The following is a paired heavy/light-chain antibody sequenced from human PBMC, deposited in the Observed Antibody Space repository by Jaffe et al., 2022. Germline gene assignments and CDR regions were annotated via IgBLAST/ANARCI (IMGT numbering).Heavy chain of an antibody. Sequence: QLVESGGGLVKPGGSLRLSCAASGFTFSSYSMNWVRQAPGKGLEWVSAISGSSTNIFYADSVKGRFTISRDNAKNSLYLQMNSLRAEDTAVYYCARDLNTGGGSDYEACLDYWGQGTLVTVSS. CDR2: ISGSSTNI. J-gene: IGHJ4*02. CDR3: ARDLNTGGGSDYEACLDY. CDR1: GFTFSSYS. V-gene: IGHV3-21*01. D-gene: IGHD5-12*01.
Light chain of an antibody. J-gene: IGKJ1*01. CDR1: QGISRW. V-gene: IGKV1-12*01. CDR2: GAS. Sequence: DIQMTQSPSSVAASVGDRVTITCRASQGISRWLDWYQQKPGKAPKLLIYGASSLQSGVPSRFSGSGSGTDFTLTISSLQPEDFATYYCQQANSFPWTFGQGTKVEIK. CDR3: QQANSFPWT.